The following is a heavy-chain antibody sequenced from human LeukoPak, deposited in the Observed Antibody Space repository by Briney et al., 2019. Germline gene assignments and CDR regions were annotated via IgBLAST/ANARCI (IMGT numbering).Heavy chain of an antibody. Sequence: SETLSLTCAVYGGSFSGYYWSWIRQPPGKGLEWIGEINHSGSTNYNPSLKSRVTISVDTSKNQFSLKLSSVTAAGTAVYYCAVATPYYYYYMDVWGKGTTVTISS. CDR2: INHSGST. CDR3: AVATPYYYYYMDV. J-gene: IGHJ6*03. V-gene: IGHV4-34*01. D-gene: IGHD5-12*01. CDR1: GGSFSGYY.